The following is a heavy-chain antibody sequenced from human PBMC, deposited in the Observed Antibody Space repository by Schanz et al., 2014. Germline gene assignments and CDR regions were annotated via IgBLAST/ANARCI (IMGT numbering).Heavy chain of an antibody. V-gene: IGHV3-30*04. D-gene: IGHD2-15*01. CDR3: ARKVVGTSGGYYDN. CDR1: GFTFSSYA. J-gene: IGHJ4*02. CDR2: VPFDGSQK. Sequence: QVQLVESGGGVVQPGRSLRLSCAASGFTFSSYALHWVRQAPGKGLEWVAFVPFDGSQKFYADSVKGRFTISRDNAKNTLFLQRNSLRAEDAAVYYYARKVVGTSGGYYDNWGQGTLVIVSS.